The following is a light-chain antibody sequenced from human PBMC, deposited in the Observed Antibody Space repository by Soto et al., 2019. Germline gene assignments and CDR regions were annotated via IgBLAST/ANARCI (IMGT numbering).Light chain of an antibody. CDR1: RSVLYKSNNKNH. V-gene: IGKV4-1*01. CDR3: QQYFDVPFT. J-gene: IGKJ4*01. CDR2: WAS. Sequence: DIVMTQSPDSLAVSLGERATMNCKCSRSVLYKSNNKNHLAWYQQKPGQPPQLIIYWASTRESGVPERFSGSGSGTDFTLTISSLEAEDVAFSWCQQYFDVPFTFGGGTKVDIK.